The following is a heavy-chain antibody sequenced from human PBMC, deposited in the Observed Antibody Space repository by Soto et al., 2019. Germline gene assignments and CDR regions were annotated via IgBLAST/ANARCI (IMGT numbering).Heavy chain of an antibody. CDR3: ARGEGMAARHDGYDI. CDR2: ISTSTGNT. D-gene: IGHD6-6*01. J-gene: IGHJ3*02. V-gene: IGHV1-18*04. Sequence: QVRLVQSGTEVKKPGASVKVSCKASGYTFTNYDVTWVRQAPGQGLEWMGWISTSTGNTNYAQKLQGRVTTTTDTSASTAYMELRSLRSDDTAVYYCARGEGMAARHDGYDIWGQGTMVTVSS. CDR1: GYTFTNYD.